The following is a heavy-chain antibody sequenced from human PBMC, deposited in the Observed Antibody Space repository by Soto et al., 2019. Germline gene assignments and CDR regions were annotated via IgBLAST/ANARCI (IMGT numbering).Heavy chain of an antibody. D-gene: IGHD4-17*01. J-gene: IGHJ4*02. CDR2: ISDDGSNK. CDR1: GFTFSSYG. Sequence: QVQLVESGGGVVQPGRSLRLSCAASGFTFSSYGMHWVRQAPGKGLEWVAVISDDGSNKYYADSVKGRFTISRDNSKNTLYLQMNSLRAEDTAVYYCAKGNHGDYGDLAYYFDYWGQGTLVTVSS. V-gene: IGHV3-30*18. CDR3: AKGNHGDYGDLAYYFDY.